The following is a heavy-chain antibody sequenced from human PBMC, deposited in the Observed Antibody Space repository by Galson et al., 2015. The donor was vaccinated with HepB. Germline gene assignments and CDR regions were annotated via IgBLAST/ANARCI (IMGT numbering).Heavy chain of an antibody. Sequence: SLRLSCAASGFTFSSYAMHWVRQAPGKGLEWVAVISYDGSNKYYADSVKGRFTISRDNSKNTLYLQMNSLRAEDTAVYYCARELGSSGWYGGAFDIWGQGTMVTVSS. V-gene: IGHV3-30-3*01. CDR1: GFTFSSYA. J-gene: IGHJ3*02. CDR3: ARELGSSGWYGGAFDI. D-gene: IGHD6-19*01. CDR2: ISYDGSNK.